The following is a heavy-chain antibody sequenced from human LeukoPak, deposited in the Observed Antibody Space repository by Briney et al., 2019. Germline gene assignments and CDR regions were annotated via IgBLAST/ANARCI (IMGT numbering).Heavy chain of an antibody. D-gene: IGHD6-19*01. CDR1: GFTFSDYP. J-gene: IGHJ4*02. CDR2: ISSNGGST. CDR3: VKDRRVAVAGIFDF. V-gene: IGHV3-64D*09. Sequence: GGSLRLSCSASGFTFSDYPLHWVRQAPGKGLEYVSAISSNGGSTYYAGSLRGRVTISRDNSMNTLYLHMSSLRAEDTAVYYCVKDRRVAVAGIFDFWGQGTLVIVSS.